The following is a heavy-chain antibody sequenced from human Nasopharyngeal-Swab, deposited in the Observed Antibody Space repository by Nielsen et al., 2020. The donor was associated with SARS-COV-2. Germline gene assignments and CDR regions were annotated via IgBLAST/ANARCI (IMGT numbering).Heavy chain of an antibody. CDR1: GSNFPSYC. Sequence: GESLKISCQGSGSNFPSYCISWVRQMPGKGLEWMGTIDPSDSYTNYSPSFQGHVTISADKSISTAYLQWSSLKASDTAMYYCAANYYDSSGYFYWFDPWGQGTLVTVSS. V-gene: IGHV5-10-1*01. CDR3: AANYYDSSGYFYWFDP. D-gene: IGHD3-22*01. J-gene: IGHJ5*02. CDR2: IDPSDSYT.